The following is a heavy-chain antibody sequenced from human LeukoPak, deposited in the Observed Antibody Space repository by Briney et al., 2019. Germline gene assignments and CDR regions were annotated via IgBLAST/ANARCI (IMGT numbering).Heavy chain of an antibody. V-gene: IGHV3-53*01. D-gene: IGHD6-6*01. CDR1: GLIVSNSY. CDR2: IYGGGNT. Sequence: GGSLRLSCAASGLIVSNSYMSWVRQAPGKGLEYVSVIYGGGNTYYADSVKGRFTISRDNSKNTLYLQMNSLRVEDTAVYYCARDSSSSEGSVDYWGQGTLVTVSS. CDR3: ARDSSSSEGSVDY. J-gene: IGHJ4*02.